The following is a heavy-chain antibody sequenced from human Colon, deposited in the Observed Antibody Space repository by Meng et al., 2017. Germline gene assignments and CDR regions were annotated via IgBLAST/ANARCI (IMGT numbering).Heavy chain of an antibody. D-gene: IGHD5-24*01. V-gene: IGHV6-1*01. Sequence: QVELRQSGPGLVKPSQSLSLTCAISGDSVSSDSVTWDWIRQSPSRGLEWLGRTYYRSKWYNDYALSVRSRIIINPDTSKNQFSLQLNSVTSDDTAAYYCARAYGHRFDYWGQGTLVTVSS. CDR3: ARAYGHRFDY. CDR1: GDSVSSDSVT. CDR2: TYYRSKWYN. J-gene: IGHJ4*02.